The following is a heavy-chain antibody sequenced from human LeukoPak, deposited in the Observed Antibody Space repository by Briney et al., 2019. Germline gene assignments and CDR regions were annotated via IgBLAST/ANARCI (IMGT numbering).Heavy chain of an antibody. CDR2: IYYSGST. CDR1: GGSISSYY. J-gene: IGHJ4*02. D-gene: IGHD3/OR15-3a*01. Sequence: SETLSLTCTVSGGSISSYYWSWIRQPPGKGLEWIGYIYYSGSTNYNPSLKSRVTISVDTSRNQFSLKLSSVTAADTAVYYCARADPYMDIYYFDYWGQGTLVTVSS. V-gene: IGHV4-59*01. CDR3: ARADPYMDIYYFDY.